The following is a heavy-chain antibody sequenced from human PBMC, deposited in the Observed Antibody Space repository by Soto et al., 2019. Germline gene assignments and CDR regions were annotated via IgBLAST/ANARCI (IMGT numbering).Heavy chain of an antibody. D-gene: IGHD3-3*01. CDR2: TYWDDDK. V-gene: IGHV2-5*02. J-gene: IGHJ6*02. CDR1: GFSLTTVGVG. Sequence: QITLKESGPTLVKPTQTLTLTCAFSGFSLTTVGVGVGWIRQPPGKALEWLALTYWDDDKRYSPSLKTRLSITKDTSKNQVVLMMTNMDPVDTGTYYCAHRRAFIGVVYGMDVWGQGTTVTVSS. CDR3: AHRRAFIGVVYGMDV.